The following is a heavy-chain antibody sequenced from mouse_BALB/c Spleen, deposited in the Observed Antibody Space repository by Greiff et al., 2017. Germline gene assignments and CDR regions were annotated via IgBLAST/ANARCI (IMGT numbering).Heavy chain of an antibody. J-gene: IGHJ2*01. CDR3: ASGFLFDY. CDR1: GYTFTSYW. CDR2: IYPGDGDT. V-gene: IGHV1-87*01. Sequence: VHLVESGAELARPGASVKLSCKASGYTFTSYWMQWVKQRPGQGLEWIEAIYPGDGDTRYTQKFKGKATLTADKSSSTAYMQLSSLASEDSAVYYCASGFLFDYWGQGTTLTVSS.